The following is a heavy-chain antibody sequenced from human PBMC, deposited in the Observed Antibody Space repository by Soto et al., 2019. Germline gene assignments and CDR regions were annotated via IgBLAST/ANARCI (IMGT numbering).Heavy chain of an antibody. J-gene: IGHJ3*02. V-gene: IGHV3-74*01. Sequence: GGSLRLSCVGSGFTFSNYWMHWVRQAPGKGLEWVSRVKSDGSSTSYADSVKGRFTISRDNAKNTLYLQMNSLRAEDTAVYYCAKGLHSGSYPAFDIWGQGTMVTVSS. CDR2: VKSDGSST. CDR3: AKGLHSGSYPAFDI. D-gene: IGHD1-26*01. CDR1: GFTFSNYW.